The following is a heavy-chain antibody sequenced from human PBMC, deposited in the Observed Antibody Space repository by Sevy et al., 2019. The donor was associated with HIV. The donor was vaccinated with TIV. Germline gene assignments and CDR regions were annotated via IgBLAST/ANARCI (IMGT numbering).Heavy chain of an antibody. CDR1: GASISSTIYY. J-gene: IGHJ3*02. V-gene: IGHV4-39*01. D-gene: IGHD3-22*01. Sequence: SEILSLTCSVSGASISSTIYYWAWIRQSPGKGLEWFGSIHHSGSTYYNLSLKSRVTISVDTSKNQFSLKMSSVTAADTAVYYCAKHCSHYFDNSGYGEAFDIWGQGTKVTVSS. CDR3: AKHCSHYFDNSGYGEAFDI. CDR2: IHHSGST.